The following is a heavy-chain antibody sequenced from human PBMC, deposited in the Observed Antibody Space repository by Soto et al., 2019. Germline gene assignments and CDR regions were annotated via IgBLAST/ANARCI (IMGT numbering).Heavy chain of an antibody. Sequence: QITLKESGPTLVKPTQSLTLTCTFSGFSLSTSGVGMGWIRQPPGKALEWLALIYWDNDKRHSPSLKSRLTITKDTSKNQVVLTVTNMDPVDTATYYCSHFTTLYGLDVWGQGTTVTVSS. CDR3: SHFTTLYGLDV. V-gene: IGHV2-5*02. CDR1: GFSLSTSGVG. D-gene: IGHD3-3*01. CDR2: IYWDNDK. J-gene: IGHJ6*02.